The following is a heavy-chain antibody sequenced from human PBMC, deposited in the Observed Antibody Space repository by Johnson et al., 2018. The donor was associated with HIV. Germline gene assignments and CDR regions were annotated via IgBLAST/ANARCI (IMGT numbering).Heavy chain of an antibody. CDR3: AREGALLLWFGASPFDI. CDR1: GFTFSSYA. V-gene: IGHV3-30*04. Sequence: VQLVESGGGVVQPGRSLRLSCAASGFTFSSYAMHWVRQAPGKGLEWVAVISYDGSNKYYADSVKGRFTIYRDNSKNTLSLQMNSLRAEDTAVYYCAREGALLLWFGASPFDIWGQGTMVTVSS. CDR2: ISYDGSNK. D-gene: IGHD3-10*01. J-gene: IGHJ3*02.